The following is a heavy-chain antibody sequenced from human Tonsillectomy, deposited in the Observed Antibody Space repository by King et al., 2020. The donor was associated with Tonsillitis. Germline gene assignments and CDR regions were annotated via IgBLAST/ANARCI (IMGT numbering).Heavy chain of an antibody. J-gene: IGHJ6*03. Sequence: VQLVESGGGLVQPGGSLRLSCAASGFTFSSYAMSWVRQAPGKGLEWVSAISGSGGSTYYADSVKGRFTISRDNSKNTLYLQMNSLRAEDTAVYYCAKVSGYYDYVWGSYLENYSYYYMDVWGKGTTVTVSS. D-gene: IGHD3-16*02. CDR3: AKVSGYYDYVWGSYLENYSYYYMDV. CDR1: GFTFSSYA. CDR2: ISGSGGST. V-gene: IGHV3-23*04.